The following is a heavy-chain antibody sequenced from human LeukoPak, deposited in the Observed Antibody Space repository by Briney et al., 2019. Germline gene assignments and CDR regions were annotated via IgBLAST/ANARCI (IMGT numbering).Heavy chain of an antibody. J-gene: IGHJ5*02. D-gene: IGHD1-1*01. Sequence: ASENVPCKACVCTVTHSYIQGVRQPTGQGLEWMGWMNTNRGNRRYAQKFQGRVTITRDPSISTAYMELSSWRSRDTAVYYCARVTGSFDHWGQGTLVTVSS. V-gene: IGHV1-8*01. CDR3: ARVTGSFDH. CDR1: VCTVTHSY. CDR2: MNTNRGNR.